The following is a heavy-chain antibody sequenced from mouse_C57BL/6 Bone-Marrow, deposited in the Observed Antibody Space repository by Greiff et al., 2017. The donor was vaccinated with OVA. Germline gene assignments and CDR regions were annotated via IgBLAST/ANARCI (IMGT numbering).Heavy chain of an antibody. D-gene: IGHD1-1*01. V-gene: IGHV1-81*01. CDR2: IYPRSGNT. J-gene: IGHJ3*01. CDR1: GYTFTSYG. CDR3: ARGWYYGSPFAY. Sequence: QVQLKQSGAELARPGASVKLSCKASGYTFTSYGISWVKQRTGQGLEWIGEIYPRSGNTYYNEKFKGKATLTADKSSSTAYMELRSLTSEDSAVYFCARGWYYGSPFAYWGQGTLVTVSA.